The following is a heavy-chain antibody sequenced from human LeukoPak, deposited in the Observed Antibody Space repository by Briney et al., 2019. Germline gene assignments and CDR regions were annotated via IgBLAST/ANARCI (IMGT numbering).Heavy chain of an antibody. D-gene: IGHD5-24*01. CDR2: IYSGGST. CDR1: GFTVSSNY. Sequence: PGGSRRLSCAASGFTVSSNYMSWVRQAPGKGLEWVSVIYSGGSTYYADSVKGRFTISRDNSKNTLYLQMNSLRAEDTAVYYCARVGWLQFNPTFDYWGQGTLVTVSS. J-gene: IGHJ4*02. V-gene: IGHV3-53*01. CDR3: ARVGWLQFNPTFDY.